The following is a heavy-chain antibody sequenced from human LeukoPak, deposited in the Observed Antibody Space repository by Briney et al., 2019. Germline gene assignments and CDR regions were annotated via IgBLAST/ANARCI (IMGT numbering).Heavy chain of an antibody. V-gene: IGHV3-30*18. Sequence: GGSLRLSCAASGFTFSDYNMHWVRQAPGKGLEWMAVISYNGINEYYADSVKGRFTISGDNSKSTLLLQMNSLRAEDTAVYYCAKVRWDNSGWYYLDSWGQGTLVTVSS. CDR3: AKVRWDNSGWYYLDS. CDR2: ISYNGINE. J-gene: IGHJ4*02. CDR1: GFTFSDYN. D-gene: IGHD6-19*01.